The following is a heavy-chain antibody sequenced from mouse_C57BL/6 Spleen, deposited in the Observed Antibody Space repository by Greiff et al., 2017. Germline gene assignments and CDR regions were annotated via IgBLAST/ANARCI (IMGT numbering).Heavy chain of an antibody. D-gene: IGHD1-1*01. CDR3: TGGRLRSSSHW. V-gene: IGHV6-3*01. Sequence: DVMLVESGGGLVQPGGSMKLSCVASGFTFSNYWMNWVRQSPEKGLEWVAQIRLKSDNYATHYAESVKGRFTISRDDSKSSVYLQMNNLRAEDTGIYYCTGGRLRSSSHWWGQGTTLTVSS. CDR1: GFTFSNYW. CDR2: IRLKSDNYAT. J-gene: IGHJ2*01.